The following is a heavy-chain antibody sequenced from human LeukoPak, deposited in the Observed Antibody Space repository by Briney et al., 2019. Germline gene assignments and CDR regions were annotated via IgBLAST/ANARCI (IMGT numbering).Heavy chain of an antibody. J-gene: IGHJ4*02. CDR3: AGSPSGYDPFDY. CDR2: IYYSGST. D-gene: IGHD5-12*01. CDR1: GGSISSYY. Sequence: SETLSLTCTVSGGSISSYYWSWIRQPPGKGLEWIGYIYYSGSTNYNPSLKSRVTISVDTSKNQFSLKLSSVTAADTAVYYCAGSPSGYDPFDYWGQGTLVTVSS. V-gene: IGHV4-59*01.